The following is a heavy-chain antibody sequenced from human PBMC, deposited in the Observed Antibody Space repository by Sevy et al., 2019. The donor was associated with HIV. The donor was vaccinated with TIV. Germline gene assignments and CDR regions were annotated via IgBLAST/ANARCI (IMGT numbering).Heavy chain of an antibody. Sequence: SETLLTCTVSGGSIRRYYWSWIRQPPGKGLEWIGYIYNSGNTNYNPSLKSRVTISVDTSKNQFSLRLSSVTAADTAVYYCARVFDSEGAFDLWGQGTMVTVSS. V-gene: IGHV4-59*13. CDR2: IYNSGNT. CDR1: GGSIRRYY. D-gene: IGHD2-21*01. J-gene: IGHJ3*01. CDR3: ARVFDSEGAFDL.